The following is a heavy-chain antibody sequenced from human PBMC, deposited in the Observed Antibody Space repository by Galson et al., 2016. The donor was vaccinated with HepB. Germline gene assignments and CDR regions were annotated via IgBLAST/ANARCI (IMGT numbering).Heavy chain of an antibody. CDR1: GFTFQDYG. D-gene: IGHD2-21*02. J-gene: IGHJ3*01. Sequence: SLRLSCAASGFTFQDYGMNWVRQVPGKGLVWVSCISWSGDSTGYADAVKGRFTISRDNAKHSLYLQMNSLRVEDTALYDCVKATYCGGDCFLSAFDVWGHGIMVTVSS. CDR2: ISWSGDST. V-gene: IGHV3-20*01. CDR3: VKATYCGGDCFLSAFDV.